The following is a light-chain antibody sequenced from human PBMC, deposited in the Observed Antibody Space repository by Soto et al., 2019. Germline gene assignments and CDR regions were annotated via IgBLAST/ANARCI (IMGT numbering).Light chain of an antibody. CDR1: RNIRNL. CDR2: DAS. Sequence: DIQLTQSPSTLSAAVGDSVTITCRASRNIRNLLAWYQQKPGKAPKPLIFDASTLKTGVPSRFGGSGSGAEFNFTITGLQHDDFATYFCPQYYTYSTFGQGTRLDIK. J-gene: IGKJ5*01. V-gene: IGKV1-5*01. CDR3: PQYYTYST.